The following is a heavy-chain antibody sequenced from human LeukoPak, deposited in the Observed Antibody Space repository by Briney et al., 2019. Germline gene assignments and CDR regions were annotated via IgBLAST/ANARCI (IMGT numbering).Heavy chain of an antibody. J-gene: IGHJ4*02. CDR3: ASARFDY. CDR2: IDHRGRT. V-gene: IGHV4-34*01. Sequence: SETLSLTCVVYGGSFSGNYWTWIRQPPGKGLEWIGEIDHRGRTNYNPSLKSRVTISVDTSKKQFSLKLTSVTVADTAVYYCASARFDYWGRGTLVTVSS. CDR1: GGSFSGNY.